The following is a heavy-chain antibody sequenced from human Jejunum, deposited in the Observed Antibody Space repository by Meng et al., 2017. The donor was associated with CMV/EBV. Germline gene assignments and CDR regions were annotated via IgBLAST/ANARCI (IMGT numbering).Heavy chain of an antibody. CDR3: ANGGTLNVVVPDASWAIGY. Sequence: FSPSSMTSARQSPGQGLEWVSGISGSGYSTYYTDSVPGRFTLSRVTSQTTLYLHMSSLRAEDTAVYFCANGGTLNVVVPDASWAIGYWGQGTLVTVSS. CDR2: ISGSGYST. D-gene: IGHD2-2*01. V-gene: IGHV3-23*01. J-gene: IGHJ4*02. CDR1: FSPSS.